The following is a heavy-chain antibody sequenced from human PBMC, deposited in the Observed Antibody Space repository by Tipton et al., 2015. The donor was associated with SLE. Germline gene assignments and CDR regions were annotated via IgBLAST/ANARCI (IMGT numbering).Heavy chain of an antibody. D-gene: IGHD2-8*02. CDR2: IYPSDFDI. CDR3: ASHAGGGGVIY. J-gene: IGHJ4*02. V-gene: IGHV5-51*03. Sequence: QLVQSGVEVKKPGESLKISCKGSGYRFTSYWIAWVRQKPGKGLEWMGLIYPSDFDIRYSPAFQGQVTISADNSLSTAYLQWSSLKASDTAMYYCASHAGGGGVIYWGQGTPVTVSS. CDR1: GYRFTSYW.